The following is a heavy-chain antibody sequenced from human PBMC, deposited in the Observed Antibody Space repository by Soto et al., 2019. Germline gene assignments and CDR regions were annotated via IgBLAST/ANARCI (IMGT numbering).Heavy chain of an antibody. CDR3: ARGLSRYGYFYFDY. J-gene: IGHJ4*02. V-gene: IGHV4-61*08. CDR1: GGSISSGGYS. Sequence: SETLSLTCAVSGGSISSGGYSWSWIRQPPGKGLEWIGYIYYSGSTNYNPSLKSRVTISVDTSKNQFSLKLSSVTAADTAVYYCARGLSRYGYFYFDYWGQRTLVTVSS. CDR2: IYYSGST. D-gene: IGHD5-18*01.